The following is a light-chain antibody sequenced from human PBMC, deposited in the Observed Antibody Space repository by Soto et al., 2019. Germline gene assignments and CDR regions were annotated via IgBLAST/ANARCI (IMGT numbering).Light chain of an antibody. J-gene: IGLJ2*01. CDR3: LSFDSSLSVV. V-gene: IGLV1-40*01. CDR1: SSNIGAGYD. CDR2: GNT. Sequence: QAVVTQPPSVSGAPGQRVTISCTGSSSNIGAGYDVHWYQQLPGRAPKLLNYGNTNRPSGVPDRFSGSKSGTSASLAITGLQAEDEADYYCLSFDSSLSVVFGGGTKVTVL.